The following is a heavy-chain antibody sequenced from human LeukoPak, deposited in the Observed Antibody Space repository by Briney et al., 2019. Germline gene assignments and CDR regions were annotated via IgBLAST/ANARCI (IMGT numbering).Heavy chain of an antibody. D-gene: IGHD3-10*01. Sequence: GGSLRLSCADSGFTFSSYNMNWVRQAPGKGLEWVSSISSSSNYIYYADSVKGRFTISRDNAKNSVYLQVNSLRAEDTALYYCARESGSPDYWGQGTLVTVSS. V-gene: IGHV3-21*01. CDR1: GFTFSSYN. CDR2: ISSSSNYI. J-gene: IGHJ4*02. CDR3: ARESGSPDY.